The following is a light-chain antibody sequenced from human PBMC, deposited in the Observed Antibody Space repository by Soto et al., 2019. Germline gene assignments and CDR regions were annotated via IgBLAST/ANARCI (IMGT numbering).Light chain of an antibody. CDR2: DVS. CDR3: SSYTSSSTLSTYV. CDR1: SSDVGGYNY. Sequence: QSALTQPASVSGSPGQSITISCTGTSSDVGGYNYVSWYQHHPGKAPKLMIYDVSNRPSGVSNRFSGSKSGNTASLIISGPQAADEADYYCSSYTSSSTLSTYVFGTGTKLTVL. J-gene: IGLJ1*01. V-gene: IGLV2-14*03.